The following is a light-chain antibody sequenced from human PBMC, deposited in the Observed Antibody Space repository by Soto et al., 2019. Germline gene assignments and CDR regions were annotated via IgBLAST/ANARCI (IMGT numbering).Light chain of an antibody. CDR1: SNDVGRYDY. CDR3: CSYAGSYTYV. CDR2: DVT. Sequence: QSALTQPRSVSGSPGQSVTISCTGTSNDVGRYDYVSWYQHHPGKAPKLMIYDVTERPSGVPDRFSGSKSGNTASLTISGLQAEDEADYHCCSYAGSYTYVFGTGTKLTVL. J-gene: IGLJ1*01. V-gene: IGLV2-11*01.